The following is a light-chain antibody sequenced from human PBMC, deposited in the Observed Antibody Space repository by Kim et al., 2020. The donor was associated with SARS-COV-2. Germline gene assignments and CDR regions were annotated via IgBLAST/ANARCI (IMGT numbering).Light chain of an antibody. V-gene: IGLV3-19*01. Sequence: ALGQTVRLTCQGDSLRSYYASWYQQKPGQAPGLVIYGKNNRPSGIPDRFSGSSSGNTASLTITGPQAEDEADYSCNSRDSSGNQVFGGGTQLT. CDR1: SLRSYY. CDR3: NSRDSSGNQV. J-gene: IGLJ2*01. CDR2: GKN.